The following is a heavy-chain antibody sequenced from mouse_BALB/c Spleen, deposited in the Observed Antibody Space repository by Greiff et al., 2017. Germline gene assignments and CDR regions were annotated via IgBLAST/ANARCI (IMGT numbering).Heavy chain of an antibody. CDR3: ARRVGYDVDSGYCDV. CDR2: ISNGGGST. V-gene: IGHV5-12-2*01. D-gene: IGHD2-14*01. CDR1: GFTFSSYT. J-gene: IGHJ1*01. Sequence: EVKLVESGGGLVQPGGSLKLSCAASGFTFSSYTMSWVRQTPEKRLEWVAYISNGGGSTYYPDTVKGRFTISRDNAKNTLYLQMSSLKSEDTAMYYCARRVGYDVDSGYCDVWGAGTTVTVSS.